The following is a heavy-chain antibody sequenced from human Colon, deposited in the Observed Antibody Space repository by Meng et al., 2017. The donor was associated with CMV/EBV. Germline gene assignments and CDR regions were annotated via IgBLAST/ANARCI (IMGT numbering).Heavy chain of an antibody. V-gene: IGHV3-21*01. Sequence: GESLKISCVASGFSFRDYGMNLVRQAPGKGPELVSSISSRSTYIKYADSVKGRFTIYRDNGKNSVFLQMNSLRVEDTAIYYFARDFPFGDWDSPYYFDSWGQGTLVTVSS. D-gene: IGHD2-21*01. J-gene: IGHJ4*02. CDR2: ISSRSTYI. CDR1: GFSFRDYG. CDR3: ARDFPFGDWDSPYYFDS.